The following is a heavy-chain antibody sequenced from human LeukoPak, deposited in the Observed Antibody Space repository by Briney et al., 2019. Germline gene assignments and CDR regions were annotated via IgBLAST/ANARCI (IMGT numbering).Heavy chain of an antibody. CDR2: ISYDASND. J-gene: IGHJ6*03. CDR1: GFTFSDYP. D-gene: IGHD2-21*01. CDR3: ARSFGFPFGYMDV. V-gene: IGHV3-30*04. Sequence: GGSRRLSCAASGFTFSDYPMCWVRQAPGKGLEWVAVISYDASNDFYRDSVRGRFTISRDNARNTVYLQMDTLKPEDTAVYYCARSFGFPFGYMDVWGKGTMVIVSS.